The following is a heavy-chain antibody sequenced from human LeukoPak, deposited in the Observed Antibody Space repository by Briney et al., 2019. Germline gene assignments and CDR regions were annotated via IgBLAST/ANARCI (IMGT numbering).Heavy chain of an antibody. CDR1: GGSISSSSYY. D-gene: IGHD4/OR15-4a*01. CDR2: IYYSGTT. J-gene: IGHJ5*02. CDR3: ARDLTTPPYNWFDP. Sequence: PSETLSLTCTVSGGSISSSSYYWGWIRQPPGNGLEWIASIYYSGTTLYNPSLKSRVTMSLDTSKNQFSLKLSSVTAADTAVYYCARDLTTPPYNWFDPWGQGTLVTVSS. V-gene: IGHV4-39*07.